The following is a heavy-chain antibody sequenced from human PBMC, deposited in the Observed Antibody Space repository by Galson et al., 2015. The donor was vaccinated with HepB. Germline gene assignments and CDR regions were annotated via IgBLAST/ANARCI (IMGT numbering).Heavy chain of an antibody. D-gene: IGHD4-23*01. CDR2: ISGPGGST. Sequence: SLRLSCAASGFTFNTYAMSWVRQALGKGLEWVSGISGPGGSTYYADSVKGRFTITRDNPKNTMYLQMDSLRAEDTAVYYCARRTSVVTHFDYWGQGALVIVSS. CDR3: ARRTSVVTHFDY. CDR1: GFTFNTYA. V-gene: IGHV3-23*01. J-gene: IGHJ4*02.